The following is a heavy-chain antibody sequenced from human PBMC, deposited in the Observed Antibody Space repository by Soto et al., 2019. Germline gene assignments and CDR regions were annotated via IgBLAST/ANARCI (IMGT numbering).Heavy chain of an antibody. CDR2: INHSGST. J-gene: IGHJ4*02. D-gene: IGHD5-18*01. Sequence: PSETLSLTCAVYGGSFSGYYWSWIRQPPGKGLEWIGEINHSGSTNYNPSLKSRVTISVDTSKNQFSLKLGSVTAADTAVYYCARDGVQLWLLGFDYWGQGTLVTVSS. V-gene: IGHV4-34*01. CDR1: GGSFSGYY. CDR3: ARDGVQLWLLGFDY.